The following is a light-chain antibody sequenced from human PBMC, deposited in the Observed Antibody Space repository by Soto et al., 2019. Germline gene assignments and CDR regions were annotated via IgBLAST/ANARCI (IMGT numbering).Light chain of an antibody. V-gene: IGLV2-23*01. CDR1: TSDVGSYIF. J-gene: IGLJ3*02. Sequence: SALTQPASVSGSPGQSITISCTGSTSDVGSYIFVSWYQQHPGKAPKLMIYEATKRPSGVSNRFSGSQSGNTASLTISGLQAEDEGDYHCCSYAGDSTWVFGGGTQLTVL. CDR2: EAT. CDR3: CSYAGDSTWV.